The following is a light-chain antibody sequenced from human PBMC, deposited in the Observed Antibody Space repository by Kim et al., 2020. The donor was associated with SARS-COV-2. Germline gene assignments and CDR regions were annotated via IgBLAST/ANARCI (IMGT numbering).Light chain of an antibody. Sequence: VGISCAGSSSSIGAGNSVHWYQKFPGTAPKLLIYENDIRPPEVADRFSGSKSGTSASLAITRLQTDDEASYYCQSYDNSLSGSKVIFGGGTQLTVL. CDR3: QSYDNSLSGSKVI. V-gene: IGLV1-40*01. J-gene: IGLJ2*01. CDR1: SSSIGAGNS. CDR2: END.